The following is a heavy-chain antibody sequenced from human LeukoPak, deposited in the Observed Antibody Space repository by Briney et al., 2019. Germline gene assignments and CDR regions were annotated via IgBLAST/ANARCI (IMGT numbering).Heavy chain of an antibody. CDR1: GGSISSGSYY. CDR2: IYTSGST. J-gene: IGHJ4*02. Sequence: PSETLSLTCTVSGGSISSGSYYWSWIRQPAGNGLEWIGRIYTSGSTNYNPSLKSRVTISVDTSKNQFSLKLSSVTAADTAVYYCARIYDSGGYYQDYWGQGTLVTVSS. D-gene: IGHD3-22*01. V-gene: IGHV4-61*02. CDR3: ARIYDSGGYYQDY.